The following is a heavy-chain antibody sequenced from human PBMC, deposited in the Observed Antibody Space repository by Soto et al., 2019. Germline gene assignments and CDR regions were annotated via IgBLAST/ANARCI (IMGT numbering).Heavy chain of an antibody. CDR1: GYSFTSYW. J-gene: IGHJ5*02. V-gene: IGHV5-51*01. CDR2: IYPGDSDT. Sequence: GESLKISCKGSGYSFTSYWIGWVRQMPGKGLEWMGIIYPGDSDTRYSPSFQGQVTISAEKSISTAYLQWSSLKASDTAMYYCESRIRRIVGATILDPWGQGTKAAVYS. CDR3: ESRIRRIVGATILDP. D-gene: IGHD1-26*01.